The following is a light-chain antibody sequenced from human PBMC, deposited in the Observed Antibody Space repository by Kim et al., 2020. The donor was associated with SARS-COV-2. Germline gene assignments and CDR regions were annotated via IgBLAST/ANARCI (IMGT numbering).Light chain of an antibody. J-gene: IGKJ2*02. Sequence: EIVMTQSPATLSVSPGERATLSCRASQSVNSNLAWYQQKAGQAPRLLIYGASTRATGIPARFSGSGSGTEFTLTISGLQSEDVAVYFCEQYNNWPPCTFGQGTKLEI. CDR2: GAS. CDR1: QSVNSN. V-gene: IGKV3-15*01. CDR3: EQYNNWPPCT.